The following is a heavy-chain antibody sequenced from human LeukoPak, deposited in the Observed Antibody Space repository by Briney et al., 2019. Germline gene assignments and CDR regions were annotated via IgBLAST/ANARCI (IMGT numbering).Heavy chain of an antibody. CDR3: ARGGVLKSVDY. V-gene: IGHV4-59*11. Sequence: SETLSLTCTVSGGSIGSHYWTWIRQAPGKGLEWIGYVYDIGSTKYNPSLKSRVTISVDTSKNQFSLRLSSVTAADTAVYYCARGGVLKSVDYWGQGTLVAVSS. J-gene: IGHJ4*02. CDR2: VYDIGST. CDR1: GGSIGSHY. D-gene: IGHD3-16*01.